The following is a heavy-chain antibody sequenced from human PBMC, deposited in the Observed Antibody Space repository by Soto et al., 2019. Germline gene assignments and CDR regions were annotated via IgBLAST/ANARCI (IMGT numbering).Heavy chain of an antibody. CDR3: ARGQRGSAGIDY. D-gene: IGHD3-10*01. CDR1: GFTFSSYS. Sequence: EVQLVESGGGLVKPGGSLRLSCAASGFTFSSYSMNWVRQAPGKGLEWVSSISSSSSYIYYADSVKGRFTISRDNAKNSLYLQLNSLRAEDTAVYYCARGQRGSAGIDYWGQGTLVTVSS. V-gene: IGHV3-21*01. J-gene: IGHJ4*02. CDR2: ISSSSSYI.